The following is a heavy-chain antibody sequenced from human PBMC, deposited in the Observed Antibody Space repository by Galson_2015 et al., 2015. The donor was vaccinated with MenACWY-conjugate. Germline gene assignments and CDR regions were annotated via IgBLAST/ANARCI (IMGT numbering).Heavy chain of an antibody. V-gene: IGHV3-7*01. CDR1: GFTFSRWW. Sequence: SLRLSCAASGFTFSRWWMAWVRQAPGKGLEWVASITEDGREDHYVDSVRGRLTVSRDNAKNSVYLQMNSLRGEDTAVYYCARDGTSLIQGVPLDFWGQGTLVTVSS. D-gene: IGHD3-10*01. J-gene: IGHJ4*02. CDR2: ITEDGRED. CDR3: ARDGTSLIQGVPLDF.